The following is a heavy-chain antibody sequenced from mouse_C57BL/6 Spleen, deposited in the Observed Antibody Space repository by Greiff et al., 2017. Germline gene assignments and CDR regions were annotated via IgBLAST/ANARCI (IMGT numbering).Heavy chain of an antibody. V-gene: IGHV1-50*01. CDR1: GYTFTSYW. Sequence: QVQLQQPGAELVKPGASVKLSCKASGYTFTSYWLQWVKQRPGQGLEWIGEIDPSDSYTNYNQKFKGKATLTVDTSSSTAYMQLSSLTSEDSAVYYCARKGMVTSFDYWGQGTTLTVSS. D-gene: IGHD2-2*01. CDR3: ARKGMVTSFDY. J-gene: IGHJ2*01. CDR2: IDPSDSYT.